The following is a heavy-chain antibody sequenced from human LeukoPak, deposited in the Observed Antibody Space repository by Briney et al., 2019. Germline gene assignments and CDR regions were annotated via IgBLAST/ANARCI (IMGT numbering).Heavy chain of an antibody. V-gene: IGHV3-64*04. J-gene: IGHJ5*02. Sequence: GGSLRLSCSASGSTFSSYAMHWVRQAPGKGLEYVSAISSNGGSTYYADSVKGRFTISRDNSKNTLYLQMNSLRAEDTAVYYCAKNKQQLDNWFDPWGQGTLVTVSS. CDR2: ISSNGGST. CDR1: GSTFSSYA. D-gene: IGHD6-13*01. CDR3: AKNKQQLDNWFDP.